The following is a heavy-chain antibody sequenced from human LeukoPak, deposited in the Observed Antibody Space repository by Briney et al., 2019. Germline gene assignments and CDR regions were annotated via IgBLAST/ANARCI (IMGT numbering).Heavy chain of an antibody. J-gene: IGHJ4*02. CDR1: GFTFSSYA. Sequence: PGGSLRLSCAASGFTFSSYAMSWVRQAPGKGLEWVSTISGGGGSTYYADSVKGRFTISRDNSKNTLYLQVNSLGAEDTAVYYCAKGGKWDVTPFDYWGQGTLVTVSS. V-gene: IGHV3-23*01. CDR2: ISGGGGST. D-gene: IGHD1-26*01. CDR3: AKGGKWDVTPFDY.